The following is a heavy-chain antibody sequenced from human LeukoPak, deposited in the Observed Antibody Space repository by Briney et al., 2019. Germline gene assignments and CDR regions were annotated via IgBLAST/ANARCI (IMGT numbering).Heavy chain of an antibody. J-gene: IGHJ3*02. CDR2: IYHSGST. Sequence: PSETLSLTCTVSGGSISSGGYYWSWIRQPPGKGLEWIGYIYHSGSTYYNPSLKSRVTISVDRSKNQFSLKLSSVTAADTAVYYCARDSNYYDSSGPVVIGAFDIWGQGTMVTVSS. CDR3: ARDSNYYDSSGPVVIGAFDI. CDR1: GGSISSGGYY. D-gene: IGHD3-22*01. V-gene: IGHV4-30-2*01.